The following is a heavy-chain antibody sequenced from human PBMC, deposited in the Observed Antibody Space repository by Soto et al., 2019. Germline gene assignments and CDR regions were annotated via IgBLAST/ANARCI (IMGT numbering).Heavy chain of an antibody. J-gene: IGHJ4*01. CDR2: IYHSGTT. Sequence: QVRLQESGPGLVKSSETLSLTCTVSGDSLSSFYWGWIRRPPGKGLEWTGYIYHSGTTRYNSSLKSRVTMSVDSSKNEFSLKLTSVTAADTATYYCARVHKEELVTVPAAHYDHWGHGTLVTVAS. CDR3: ARVHKEELVTVPAAHYDH. V-gene: IGHV4-59*01. D-gene: IGHD2-2*01. CDR1: GDSLSSFY.